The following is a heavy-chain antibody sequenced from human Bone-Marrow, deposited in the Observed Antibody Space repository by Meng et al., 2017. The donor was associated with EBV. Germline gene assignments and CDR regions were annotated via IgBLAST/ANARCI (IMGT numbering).Heavy chain of an antibody. CDR3: ARALATSFDY. CDR2: IYYSGST. Sequence: HVQLQESGPGPVKPSQTLSIPCAVSGGSISSVGYYWSWIRQPPGKGLEWIGYIYYSGSTYYNPSLKSRVTISVDTSKNQFSLKLSSVTAADTAVYYCARALATSFDYWGQGTLVTVSS. CDR1: GGSISSVGYY. D-gene: IGHD3-3*02. J-gene: IGHJ4*02. V-gene: IGHV4-30-4*01.